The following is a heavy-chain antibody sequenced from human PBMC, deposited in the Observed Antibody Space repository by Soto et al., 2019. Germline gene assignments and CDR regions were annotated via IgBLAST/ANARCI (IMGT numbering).Heavy chain of an antibody. J-gene: IGHJ3*01. D-gene: IGHD7-27*01. CDR2: IGGTDGDSDGVP. V-gene: IGHV3-23*01. Sequence: VQLLESGGDLVQPGGSLRLSCVASGFILNNYARSWVRQAPGKGLEWVSTIGGTDGDSDGVPWYEDSVKGRFTISRESSGITLFLHIDNLSAKDSALYYCVKRGRNWGAFDFWGQGTTVVVSS. CDR3: VKRGRNWGAFDF. CDR1: GFILNNYA.